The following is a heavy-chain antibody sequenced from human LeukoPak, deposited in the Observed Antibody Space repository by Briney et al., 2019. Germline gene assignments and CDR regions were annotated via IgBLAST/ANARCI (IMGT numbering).Heavy chain of an antibody. CDR2: IRYDESKK. Sequence: GGSLRLSCAASGFTFSYYGMHWVRQAPGKGLEWVAFIRYDESKKFYGDSVKGRFTISRDNSKNTLYLQMNSLRAEDTAVYYCAKSHLPNAYSGTYYCDYWGQGTLVTVSS. CDR3: AKSHLPNAYSGTYYCDY. J-gene: IGHJ4*02. V-gene: IGHV3-30*02. D-gene: IGHD1-26*01. CDR1: GFTFSYYG.